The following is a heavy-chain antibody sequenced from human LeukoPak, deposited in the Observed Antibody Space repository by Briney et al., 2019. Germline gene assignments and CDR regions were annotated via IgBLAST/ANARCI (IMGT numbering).Heavy chain of an antibody. D-gene: IGHD6-13*01. J-gene: IGHJ4*02. CDR3: ARLDIAAAGTEGNDY. Sequence: GGSLRLSCAASEFTFSSFNTYSMKWVRQAPGEGLEWVSSISSSSSYIYYADSVKGRFTISRDNAKNSLYLQMNSLRAEDTAVYYCARLDIAAAGTEGNDYWGQGTLVTVSS. V-gene: IGHV3-21*01. CDR1: EFTFSSFNTYS. CDR2: ISSSSSYI.